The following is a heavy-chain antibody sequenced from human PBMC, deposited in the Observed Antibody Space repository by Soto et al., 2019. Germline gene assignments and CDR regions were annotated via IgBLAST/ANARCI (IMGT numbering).Heavy chain of an antibody. J-gene: IGHJ4*02. CDR2: ISYDGSNK. V-gene: IGHV3-30*18. D-gene: IGHD4-4*01. CDR3: AKTPLTVPGYFDY. CDR1: GFTFSSYG. Sequence: GGSLRLSCAASGFTFSSYGMHWVRQAPGKGLEWVAVISYDGSNKYYADSVKGRFTISRDNSKNTLYLQMNSLRAEDTAVYYCAKTPLTVPGYFDYWGQGTLVTV.